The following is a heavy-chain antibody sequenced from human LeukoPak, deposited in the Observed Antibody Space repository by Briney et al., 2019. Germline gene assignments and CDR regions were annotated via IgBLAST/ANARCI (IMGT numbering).Heavy chain of an antibody. CDR1: GGSISSYY. Sequence: SETLSLTCTVSGGSISSYYWSWIRQPPGKGLEWIGYIYYSGSTNYNPSLKSRVTISVDTSKNQFSLKLSSVTAADTAVYYCARRYYYDSSGYYYHYDYWGQGTLVTVSS. J-gene: IGHJ4*02. CDR2: IYYSGST. V-gene: IGHV4-59*08. D-gene: IGHD3-22*01. CDR3: ARRYYYDSSGYYYHYDY.